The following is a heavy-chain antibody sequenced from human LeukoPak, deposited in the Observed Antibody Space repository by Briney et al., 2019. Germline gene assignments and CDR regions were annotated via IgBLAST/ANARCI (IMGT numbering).Heavy chain of an antibody. CDR3: ARDNVRWQHRTAFDI. CDR2: IYYSGST. Sequence: SETLSHTCTVSGGSISSYYWSWIRQPPGKGLEWIGYIYYSGSTNYNPSLKSRVTISVDTSKNQFSLKVSSVTAADTAVYYCARDNVRWQHRTAFDIWGQGTMVTVSS. CDR1: GGSISSYY. J-gene: IGHJ3*02. V-gene: IGHV4-59*01. D-gene: IGHD4-23*01.